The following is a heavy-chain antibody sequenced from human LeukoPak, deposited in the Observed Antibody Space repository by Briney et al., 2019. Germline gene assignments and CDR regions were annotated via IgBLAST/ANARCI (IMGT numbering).Heavy chain of an antibody. CDR2: IHNSGST. V-gene: IGHV4-59*01. CDR3: ARTNYGDYNWFDP. J-gene: IGHJ5*02. D-gene: IGHD4-17*01. CDR1: GGSFSGYY. Sequence: SETLSLTCAVYGGSFSGYYWSWIRQPPGQGLEWIGYIHNSGSTKYNASLKSRLTISVDTSKNQFSLEVTSVTAADTAVYYCARTNYGDYNWFDPWGQGTLVTVSS.